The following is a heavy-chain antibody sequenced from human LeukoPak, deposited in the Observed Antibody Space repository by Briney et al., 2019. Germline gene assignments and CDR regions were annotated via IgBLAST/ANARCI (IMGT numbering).Heavy chain of an antibody. D-gene: IGHD3-22*01. CDR2: IKQDGSEK. CDR1: GFTFSSYW. Sequence: GGSLRLSCAASGFTFSSYWMSWVRQAPGKGLEWVANIKQDGSEKYYVDSVKGRFTISRDNAKNSLYLQMNSLRAEDTAVYYCARDRFHYYDSSGYYYPDAFDIWGQGTMVTVSS. J-gene: IGHJ3*02. CDR3: ARDRFHYYDSSGYYYPDAFDI. V-gene: IGHV3-7*01.